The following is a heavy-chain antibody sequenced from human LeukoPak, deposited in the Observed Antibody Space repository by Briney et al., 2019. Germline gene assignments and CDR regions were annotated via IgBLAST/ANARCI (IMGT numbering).Heavy chain of an antibody. CDR1: GGSIGSSSYY. J-gene: IGHJ4*02. D-gene: IGHD5-18*01. CDR2: IYYSGST. V-gene: IGHV4-39*01. Sequence: PSETLSLTCTVSGGSIGSSSYYWAWIRQPPGKGLEWIGSIYYSGSTYYNPSLKSRVTIFVETSKNKFSLKVRSVTAPDTAVYYCARQTWIELWHFDYWGQGALVTVSS. CDR3: ARQTWIELWHFDY.